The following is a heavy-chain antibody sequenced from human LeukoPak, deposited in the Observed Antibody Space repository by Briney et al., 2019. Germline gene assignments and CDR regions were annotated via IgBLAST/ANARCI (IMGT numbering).Heavy chain of an antibody. V-gene: IGHV1-18*01. CDR2: ISAYNSNT. D-gene: IGHD6-13*01. CDR1: GYTYTSYG. Sequence: ASVKVSCKASGYTYTSYGINWVRQAPGQGLEWMGWISAYNSNTHYAQKLQGRVTMTTDTSTSTAYMEVRSLRSDDTAVYYCARDIGSSWYANFDYWGQGTLVTVSS. CDR3: ARDIGSSWYANFDY. J-gene: IGHJ4*02.